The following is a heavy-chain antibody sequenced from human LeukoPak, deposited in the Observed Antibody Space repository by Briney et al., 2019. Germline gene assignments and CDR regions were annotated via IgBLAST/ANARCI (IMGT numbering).Heavy chain of an antibody. CDR1: GYTFTSYD. CDR2: MNPNSGNT. Sequence: ASVKVSCKASGYTFTSYDINWVRQATGQGLEWMGWMNPNSGNTGYAQKFQGRVTMTRNTSISTAYMELSSLRSEDTAVYYCARGTYDSSGYYYARRSGYYFDYWGQGTLVTVSS. J-gene: IGHJ4*02. D-gene: IGHD3-22*01. V-gene: IGHV1-8*01. CDR3: ARGTYDSSGYYYARRSGYYFDY.